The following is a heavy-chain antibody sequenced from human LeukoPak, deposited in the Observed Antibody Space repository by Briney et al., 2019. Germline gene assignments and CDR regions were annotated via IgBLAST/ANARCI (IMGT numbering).Heavy chain of an antibody. V-gene: IGHV3-30*18. CDR3: AKGAFSGSPYYFDY. D-gene: IGHD1-26*01. Sequence: GGSLRLSCAASGFTFSSYGMHWVRQAPGKGLEWVAVISYDGSNKYYADSVKGRFTISRDNSKNTLYLQMNSLRAEDTAVYYCAKGAFSGSPYYFDYCGQGTQVTVSS. CDR1: GFTFSSYG. CDR2: ISYDGSNK. J-gene: IGHJ4*02.